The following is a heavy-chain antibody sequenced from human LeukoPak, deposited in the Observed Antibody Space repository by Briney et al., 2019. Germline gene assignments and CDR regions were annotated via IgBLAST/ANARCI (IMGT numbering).Heavy chain of an antibody. D-gene: IGHD5-12*01. CDR1: GFTFSTYS. CDR2: ISSSSSFI. Sequence: GGSLRLSCAASGFTFSTYSMNWVRQAPGKGLEWVSSISSSSSFIYYADSVKGRFTISRDNAKNSLYLHMNSLRAEDTAVYYCARDQRGLRLFDYWGQGTLVTVSS. J-gene: IGHJ4*02. V-gene: IGHV3-21*01. CDR3: ARDQRGLRLFDY.